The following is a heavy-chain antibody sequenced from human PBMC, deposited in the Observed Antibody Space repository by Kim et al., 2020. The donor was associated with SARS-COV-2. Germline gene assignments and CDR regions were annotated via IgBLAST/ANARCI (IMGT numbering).Heavy chain of an antibody. CDR3: ARGPTGYCSSTSCLRTPRLRYSYLGL. J-gene: IGHJ2*01. CDR2: INHSGST. V-gene: IGHV4-34*01. Sequence: SETLSLTCAVYGGSFSGYYWSWIRQHPGKGLEWIGEINHSGSTNYNPSLKSRVTISVDTSKNQFSLKLSSVTAADTAVYYCARGPTGYCSSTSCLRTPRLRYSYLGLWGRGTLGTVSS. D-gene: IGHD2-2*01. CDR1: GGSFSGYY.